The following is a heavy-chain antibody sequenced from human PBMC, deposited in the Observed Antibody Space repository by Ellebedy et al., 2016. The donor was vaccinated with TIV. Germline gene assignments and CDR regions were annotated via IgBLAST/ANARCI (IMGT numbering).Heavy chain of an antibody. J-gene: IGHJ5*02. Sequence: GESLKISCAASRFTFSNYWMHWVRQAPGKGPVWVSRINIDGSSTSYADSVKGRFTISRDNAKNSLYLQMNSLRAEDTAVYYCARDDWGPAGPWGQGTLVTVSS. CDR3: ARDDWGPAGP. D-gene: IGHD3-9*01. CDR1: RFTFSNYW. CDR2: INIDGSST. V-gene: IGHV3-74*01.